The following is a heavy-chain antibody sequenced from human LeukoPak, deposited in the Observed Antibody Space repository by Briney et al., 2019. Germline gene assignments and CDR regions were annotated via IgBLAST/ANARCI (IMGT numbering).Heavy chain of an antibody. D-gene: IGHD6-13*01. V-gene: IGHV3-NL1*01. CDR2: ISGSGGST. J-gene: IGHJ1*01. Sequence: GGSLRLSCAASGFTFNIYGMHWVRQAPGKGLEWVSAISGSGGSTYYADSVKGRFTISRDNSKNTLYLQINSLRAEDTAVYYCARDSIAAAGTPLGYFQHWGQGTLVTVSS. CDR1: GFTFNIYG. CDR3: ARDSIAAAGTPLGYFQH.